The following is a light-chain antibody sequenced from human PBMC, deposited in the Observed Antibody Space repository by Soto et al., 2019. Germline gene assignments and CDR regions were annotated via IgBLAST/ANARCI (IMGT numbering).Light chain of an antibody. CDR2: GAS. CDR1: QSVSSSY. Sequence: EIVLTQSPGTLSLFPGETATLSCRASQSVSSSYLAWYQQRPGQAPRLLIYGASSRATGIPDRFSGSGSGTDFTLTISRLEPEDFAVYYCQQYGSLWTFGQGTKVDIK. J-gene: IGKJ1*01. V-gene: IGKV3-20*01. CDR3: QQYGSLWT.